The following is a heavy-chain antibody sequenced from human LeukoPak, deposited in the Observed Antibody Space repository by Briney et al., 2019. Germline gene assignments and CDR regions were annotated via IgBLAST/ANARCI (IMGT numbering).Heavy chain of an antibody. V-gene: IGHV7-4-1*02. CDR2: IHPSTGNP. CDR3: ARAFQSLGGLSLPDY. CDR1: GYSFTNYA. D-gene: IGHD3-16*02. Sequence: GASVKVSCKASGYSFTNYAMNWVRQAPGQGLEWMGWIHPSTGNPTYAQGFTGRFVFSLDTSVSTTYLQISSLKAEDTAAYFCARAFQSLGGLSLPDYWGQGTLLTASS. J-gene: IGHJ4*02.